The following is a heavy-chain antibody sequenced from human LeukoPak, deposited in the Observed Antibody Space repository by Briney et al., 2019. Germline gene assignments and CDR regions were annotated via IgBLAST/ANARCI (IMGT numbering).Heavy chain of an antibody. CDR2: TYYSGRN. CDR1: GGSITSDYY. CDR3: AKALSSYNWFDP. J-gene: IGHJ5*02. Sequence: PSETLSLTCTVSGGSITSDYYWAWIRQSPGKGLEWIGSTYYSGRNYYNPSLKSRVSISMDTSTNQFFLRLSSVTAADTAVYYCAKALSSYNWFDPWGQGTLVTVSS. V-gene: IGHV4-38-2*02. D-gene: IGHD6-6*01.